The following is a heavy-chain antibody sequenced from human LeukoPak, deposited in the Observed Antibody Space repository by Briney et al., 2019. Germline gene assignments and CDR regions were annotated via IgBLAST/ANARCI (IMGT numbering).Heavy chain of an antibody. D-gene: IGHD3-22*01. J-gene: IGHJ3*02. CDR3: ARVDYDSSGPDAFDI. Sequence: GGSLRLSCAASGFTFSSYSMNWVRQAPGKGLEWVSSISSSSSYIYYADSVKGRFTISRDNAKNSLYLQMNSLRAEDTAVYYCARVDYDSSGPDAFDIWGQGTMVTVSS. CDR1: GFTFSSYS. CDR2: ISSSSSYI. V-gene: IGHV3-21*01.